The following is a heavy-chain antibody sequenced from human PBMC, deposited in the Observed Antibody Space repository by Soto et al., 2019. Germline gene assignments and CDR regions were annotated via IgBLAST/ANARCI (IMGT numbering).Heavy chain of an antibody. Sequence: GESLKNSCKGSGYSFTSYWIGWVRQMPGKGLEWMGIIYPGDSDTRYSPSFQGQVTISADKSISTAYLQWSSLKASDTAMYYWARQDTTMVTAFDYWGQGTLVTVSS. CDR3: ARQDTTMVTAFDY. J-gene: IGHJ4*02. CDR1: GYSFTSYW. V-gene: IGHV5-51*01. CDR2: IYPGDSDT. D-gene: IGHD5-18*01.